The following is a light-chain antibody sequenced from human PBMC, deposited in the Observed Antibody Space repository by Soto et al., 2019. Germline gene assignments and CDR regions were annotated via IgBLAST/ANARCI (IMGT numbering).Light chain of an antibody. CDR2: DVS. Sequence: QSALTQPASVSGSPGQSITISCTGTSSDVGGYNYVSWYQQHPGKAPKLMIYDVSDRPIGVSNRFSGSKSGNTASLTISGLQAEDEADYYCTSYTSSSTLVFGGGTKVTVL. V-gene: IGLV2-14*01. CDR1: SSDVGGYNY. J-gene: IGLJ2*01. CDR3: TSYTSSSTLV.